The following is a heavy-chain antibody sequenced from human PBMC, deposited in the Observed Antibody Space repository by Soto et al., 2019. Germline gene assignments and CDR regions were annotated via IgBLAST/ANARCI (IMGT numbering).Heavy chain of an antibody. V-gene: IGHV4-30-2*01. CDR2: IYHSGST. J-gene: IGHJ4*02. Sequence: SETLSLTCAVSGGSISSGGYSWSWIRQPPGKGLEWIGYIYHSGSTYYNPSLKSRVAISVDRSKNQFSLKLSSVTAADTAVYYCARGNVVAIDYWGQGTLVTVSS. CDR3: ARGNVVAIDY. CDR1: GGSISSGGYS. D-gene: IGHD2-21*01.